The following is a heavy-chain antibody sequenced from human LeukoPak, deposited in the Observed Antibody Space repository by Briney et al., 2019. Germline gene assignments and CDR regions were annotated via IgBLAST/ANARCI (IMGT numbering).Heavy chain of an antibody. CDR1: GFTFSSYG. V-gene: IGHV3-20*04. D-gene: IGHD1-14*01. Sequence: PGGSLRLSCAASGFTFSSYGMSWVRQAPGKGLEWVSRINSNGGNTDYADSVKGRFTISRDNAKNSLYLQMNSLRAEDTAVYYCANRVGRAEYFQHWGQGTLVTVSS. CDR2: INSNGGNT. J-gene: IGHJ1*01. CDR3: ANRVGRAEYFQH.